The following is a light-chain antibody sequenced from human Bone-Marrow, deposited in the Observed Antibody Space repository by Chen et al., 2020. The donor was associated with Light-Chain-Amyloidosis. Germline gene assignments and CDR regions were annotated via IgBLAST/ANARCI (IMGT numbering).Light chain of an antibody. CDR3: AAWDDSLGGPV. Sequence: SVLTQPPSASGTPGQRVTISCSGSSSNIESNYVYWYQQLPGTAPKLLIYRNNQRPAGGPDRFSGSKSGTSASLAISGLRSEDEADYYCAAWDDSLGGPVFGGGTKLTVL. CDR2: RNN. CDR1: SSNIESNY. J-gene: IGLJ2*01. V-gene: IGLV1-47*01.